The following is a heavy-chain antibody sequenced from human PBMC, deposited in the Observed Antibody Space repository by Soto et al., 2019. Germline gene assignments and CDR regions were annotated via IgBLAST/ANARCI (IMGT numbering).Heavy chain of an antibody. CDR2: IIPIFGTA. Sequence: SVKVSCKASGGTFSSYAISWMRQAPGQGLEWMGGIIPIFGTANYAQKFQGRVTITADESTSTAYMELSSLRSEDTAVFYCATPLATILTYYSYSGMDVWGQGTTVTVSS. D-gene: IGHD5-12*01. J-gene: IGHJ6*02. V-gene: IGHV1-69*13. CDR1: GGTFSSYA. CDR3: ATPLATILTYYSYSGMDV.